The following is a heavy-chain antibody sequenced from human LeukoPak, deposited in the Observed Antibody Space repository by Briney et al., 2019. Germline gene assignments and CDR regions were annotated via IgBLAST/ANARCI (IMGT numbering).Heavy chain of an antibody. J-gene: IGHJ4*02. D-gene: IGHD3-10*01. Sequence: ASVKVSCKASGYTFTNYDIVWVRQATGQGPEWMGWMNSNTGNTGSAQKFQGRVAMTRDTSINTAYMELHSLTSEDTAVYYCARGRGGTVVRGYLDYWGQGTLVTVSS. CDR3: ARGRGGTVVRGYLDY. CDR1: GYTFTNYD. CDR2: MNSNTGNT. V-gene: IGHV1-8*01.